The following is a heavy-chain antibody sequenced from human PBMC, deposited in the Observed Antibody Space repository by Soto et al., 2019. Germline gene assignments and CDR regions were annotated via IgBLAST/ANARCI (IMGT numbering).Heavy chain of an antibody. V-gene: IGHV3-66*01. CDR3: ARDTFGGAYDFLH. J-gene: IGHJ4*02. CDR1: GFSVSSLY. CDR2: ISSDDNT. Sequence: EVQLVESGGGLVQPGGSLRLSCAASGFSVSSLYMTWVRQAPGKGLXWVAVISSDDNTYYADSVKGRFTISRDTSRNTLYLDMNSLRAEDTAVYYCARDTFGGAYDFLHGGQGTLVTVSS. D-gene: IGHD3-3*01.